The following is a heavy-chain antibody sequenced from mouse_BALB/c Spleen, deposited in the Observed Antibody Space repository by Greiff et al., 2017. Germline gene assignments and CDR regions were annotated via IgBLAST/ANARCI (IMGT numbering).Heavy chain of an antibody. CDR3: ARNGTTVVATNYYYAMDY. Sequence: VMLVESGPGLVQPSQSLSITCTVSGFSLTSYGVHWVRQSPGKGLEWLGVIWSGGSTDYNAAFISRLSISKDNSKSQVFFKMNSLQANDTAIYYCARNGTTVVATNYYYAMDYWGQGTSVTVSS. V-gene: IGHV2-2*02. CDR2: IWSGGST. D-gene: IGHD1-1*01. CDR1: GFSLTSYG. J-gene: IGHJ4*01.